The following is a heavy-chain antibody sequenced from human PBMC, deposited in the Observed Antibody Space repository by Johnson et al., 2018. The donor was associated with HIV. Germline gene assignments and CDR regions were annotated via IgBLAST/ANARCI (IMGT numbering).Heavy chain of an antibody. CDR2: IYSGGST. V-gene: IGHV3-NL1*01. CDR3: AKDLNYGSYLLGFDV. Sequence: QMMLVESGGGVVQPGRSLRLSCAASGFTFSSSALHWVRQAPGKGLEWVSVIYSGGSTHYADSVKGRFTISRDNSKNTLHLQMNSLRTEDTAFYYCAKDLNYGSYLLGFDVWGQGTMVTVS. D-gene: IGHD3-10*01. J-gene: IGHJ3*01. CDR1: GFTFSSSA.